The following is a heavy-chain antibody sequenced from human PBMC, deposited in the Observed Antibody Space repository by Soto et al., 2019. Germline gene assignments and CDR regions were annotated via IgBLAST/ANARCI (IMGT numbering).Heavy chain of an antibody. Sequence: PGGSLRLSCAASGFTFSSYGMHWVRQAPGKGLEWVAVISYDGSNKYYADSVKGRFTISRDNSKNTLYLQMNSLRAEDTAVYYCANLVYGDYAYYWGQGTLVTVSS. CDR3: ANLVYGDYAYY. CDR1: GFTFSSYG. J-gene: IGHJ4*02. V-gene: IGHV3-30*18. CDR2: ISYDGSNK. D-gene: IGHD4-17*01.